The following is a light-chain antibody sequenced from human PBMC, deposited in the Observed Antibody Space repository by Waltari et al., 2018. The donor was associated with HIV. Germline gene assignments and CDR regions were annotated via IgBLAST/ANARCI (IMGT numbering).Light chain of an antibody. V-gene: IGLV1-44*01. CDR3: STWDDSLNGPV. CDR2: SNN. Sequence: QSVLTQTPSASGTPGQRVTISCSGTSSNVGRASVSWYQQFPGTAPKLLIYSNNQRSSGVPDRFSGSKSGTSASLAISGLQSEDEADYYCSTWDDSLNGPVFGGGTRVTVL. CDR1: SSNVGRAS. J-gene: IGLJ3*02.